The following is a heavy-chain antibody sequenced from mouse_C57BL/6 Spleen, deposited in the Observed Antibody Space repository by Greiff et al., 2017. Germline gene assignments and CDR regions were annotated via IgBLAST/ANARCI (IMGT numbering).Heavy chain of an antibody. Sequence: QVTLKVSGPGILQSSQTLSLTCSFSGFSLRTSGMGVSWIRQPSGKGLEWLAHIYWDDDKRYHPSLKSRRTISKDPSRNQVFLKITSVDTAYTATYYLARYYGSEYFDVWGTGTTVTVSS. J-gene: IGHJ1*03. V-gene: IGHV8-12*01. CDR1: GFSLRTSGMG. D-gene: IGHD1-1*01. CDR2: IYWDDDK. CDR3: ARYYGSEYFDV.